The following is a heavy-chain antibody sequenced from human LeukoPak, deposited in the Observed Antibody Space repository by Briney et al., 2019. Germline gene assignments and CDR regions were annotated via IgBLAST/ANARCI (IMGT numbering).Heavy chain of an antibody. D-gene: IGHD4-17*01. CDR1: GYSISSGHY. J-gene: IGHJ4*02. CDR2: MFHSGST. CDR3: ARAGANLGDYDY. V-gene: IGHV4-38-2*02. Sequence: SETLSLTCTVSGYSISSGHYWAWIRQSPEKGLEWIASMFHSGSTYYNPSLKSRVTTSADTSKNEFSLKLSSVTAADTAVYYCARAGANLGDYDYWGQGTLVTVSS.